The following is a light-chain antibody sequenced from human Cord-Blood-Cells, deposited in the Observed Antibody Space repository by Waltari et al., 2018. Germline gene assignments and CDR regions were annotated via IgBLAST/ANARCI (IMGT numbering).Light chain of an antibody. J-gene: IGLJ2*01. V-gene: IGLV2-23*01. CDR2: EGS. Sequence: QSALTQPASVSGSPGQSITISCTGTSSDVGSYNLVSWYQQHPGKAPKLMIYEGSKRRSGVSNRFSGSKSGNTASLTISGLQAEDEAGYYCCSYAGSSTVVFGGGTKLTVL. CDR3: CSYAGSSTVV. CDR1: SSDVGSYNL.